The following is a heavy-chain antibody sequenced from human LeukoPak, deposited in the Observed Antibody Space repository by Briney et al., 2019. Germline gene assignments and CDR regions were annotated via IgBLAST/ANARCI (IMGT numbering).Heavy chain of an antibody. V-gene: IGHV1-18*01. J-gene: IGHJ5*02. CDR1: GYTFTSYG. D-gene: IGHD3-10*01. CDR2: ISAYNGNT. CDR3: ARGGALAIKWFGVPPSQNWFDP. Sequence: EASVKVSCKASGYTFTSYGISWVRQAPGQGLEWMGWISAYNGNTNYAQKLQGRVTMTTDTSTSTAYMELRSLRSDDTAVYYCARGGALAIKWFGVPPSQNWFDPWGQGTLVTISS.